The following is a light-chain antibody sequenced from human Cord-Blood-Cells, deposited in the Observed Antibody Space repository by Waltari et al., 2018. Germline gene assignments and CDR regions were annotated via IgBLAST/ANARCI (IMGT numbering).Light chain of an antibody. CDR1: SSDVGGYNY. Sequence: QSALTQPASVSGSPGPSITIPCTGTSSDVGGYNYVSWYQQHPGKAPKLMIYDVSNRPSGVPNRFSCSKSGNTASLTISGLQAEDEADYYCSSYTSSSTLVFGGGTKLTVL. V-gene: IGLV2-14*01. CDR2: DVS. J-gene: IGLJ2*01. CDR3: SSYTSSSTLV.